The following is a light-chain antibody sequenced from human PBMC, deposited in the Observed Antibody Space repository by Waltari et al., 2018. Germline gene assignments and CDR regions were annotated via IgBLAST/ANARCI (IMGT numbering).Light chain of an antibody. CDR1: QSIGLL. CDR3: QQSYSSPLT. Sequence: DIQMTKSPSSLSASVGDSVTLTCRASQSIGLLLNWYQHKPGKAPKLLIFAASSLQSGVPSRFSGSGSGTDFTLTISSLQPEDFATYYCQQSYSSPLTFGGGSKVDIK. J-gene: IGKJ4*01. CDR2: AAS. V-gene: IGKV1-39*01.